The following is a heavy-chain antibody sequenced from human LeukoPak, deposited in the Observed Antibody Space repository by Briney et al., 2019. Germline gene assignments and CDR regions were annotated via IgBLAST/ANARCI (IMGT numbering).Heavy chain of an antibody. Sequence: GGSLRLSCAASGFTFSSYAMTWVRQAPGKGLEWVSVIRESGNTTYYADSVKGRFIVSRDNSKSTLYLQMHSLRAEDTAIYYYAKDADYGGNWVDYWGQGTLVTVSS. CDR1: GFTFSSYA. J-gene: IGHJ4*02. D-gene: IGHD4-23*01. CDR2: IRESGNTT. CDR3: AKDADYGGNWVDY. V-gene: IGHV3-23*01.